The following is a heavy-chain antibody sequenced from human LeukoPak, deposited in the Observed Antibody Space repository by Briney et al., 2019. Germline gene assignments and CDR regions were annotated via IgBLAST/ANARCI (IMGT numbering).Heavy chain of an antibody. CDR1: GFTFDDYA. CDR2: ISWNCGSI. V-gene: IGHV3-9*03. J-gene: IGHJ1*01. CDR3: AKGPGLPQKGEEYFQH. D-gene: IGHD3-16*01. Sequence: GGSLRLSCAASGFTFDDYAMHWVRQAPGKGLEWVSGISWNCGSIGYADSVKGRFTISRDNAKNTLYLQMNSLRAEDMALYYCAKGPGLPQKGEEYFQHWGQGTLVTVSS.